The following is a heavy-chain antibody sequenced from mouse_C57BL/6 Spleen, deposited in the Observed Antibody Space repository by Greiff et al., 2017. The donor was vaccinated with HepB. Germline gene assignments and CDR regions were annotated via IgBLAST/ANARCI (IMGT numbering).Heavy chain of an antibody. CDR2: IYPRSGNT. J-gene: IGHJ4*01. D-gene: IGHD1-1*01. CDR3: ARWDYGSSYGAMDY. V-gene: IGHV1-81*01. CDR1: GYTFTSYG. Sequence: VKLQQSGAELARPGASVKLSCKASGYTFTSYGISWVKQRTGQGLEWIGEIYPRSGNTYYNEKFKGKATLTADKSSSTAYMELRSLTSEDSAVYFCARWDYGSSYGAMDYWGQGTSVTVSS.